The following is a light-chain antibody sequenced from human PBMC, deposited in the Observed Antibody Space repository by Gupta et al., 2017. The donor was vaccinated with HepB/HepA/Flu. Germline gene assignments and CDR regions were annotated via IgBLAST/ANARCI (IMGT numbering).Light chain of an antibody. CDR1: QSVSSSY. J-gene: IGKJ1*01. CDR3: QQDGSYPDT. CDR2: SAS. Sequence: EIVLTQSPGTLSLSPGERATLSCRASQSVSSSYLAWYQQKPGQAPKLLIYSASSRATGVPDRFSGSGSGTDFTLTISRLEPEDFAVYYCQQDGSYPDTFGQGTKVEIK. V-gene: IGKV3-20*01.